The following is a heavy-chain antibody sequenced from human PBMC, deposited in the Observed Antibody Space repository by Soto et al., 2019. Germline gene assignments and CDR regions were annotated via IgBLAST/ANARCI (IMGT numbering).Heavy chain of an antibody. V-gene: IGHV4-39*01. CDR3: ARFSPEQWSGELPCFAP. Sequence: SETLSLTCTVSGGSISSSSYYWGWIRQPPGKGLEWIGSIYYSGSTYYNPSLKSRVTISVDTSKNQFSLKLSSVTAADRVVYSCARFSPEQWSGELPCFAPWARGTLVPVSS. CDR2: IYYSGST. D-gene: IGHD3-10*01. J-gene: IGHJ5*02. CDR1: GGSISSSSYY.